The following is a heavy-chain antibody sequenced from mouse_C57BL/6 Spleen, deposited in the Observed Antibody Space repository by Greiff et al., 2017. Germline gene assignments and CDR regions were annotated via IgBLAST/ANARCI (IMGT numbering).Heavy chain of an antibody. J-gene: IGHJ2*01. CDR3: AVIYYYGSDFDY. V-gene: IGHV1-55*01. CDR1: GYTFTSYW. CDR2: IYPGSGST. Sequence: QVQLQQSGAELVKPGASVKMSCKASGYTFTSYWITWVKQRPGQGLEWIGDIYPGSGSTNYNEKFKSKATLTVDTSSSTAYMQLSSLTSEDSAVYYCAVIYYYGSDFDYWGQGTTLTVSS. D-gene: IGHD1-1*01.